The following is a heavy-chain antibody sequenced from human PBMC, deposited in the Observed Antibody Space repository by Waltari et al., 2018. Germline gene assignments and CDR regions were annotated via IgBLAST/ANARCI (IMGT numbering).Heavy chain of an antibody. CDR3: GRGRHYFDDSGYPSNYYVDV. CDR2: IIPIFGTA. CDR1: GGTFSSYA. J-gene: IGHJ6*02. D-gene: IGHD3-22*01. V-gene: IGHV1-69*01. Sequence: QVQLVQSGAEVKKPGSSVKVSCKASGGTFSSYAISWVRQAPGQGLEWMGGIIPIFGTANYAQKFQGRVTITADESTSTAYMELSSLRSEDTAIYYCGRGRHYFDDSGYPSNYYVDVWGPGTTVTVSS.